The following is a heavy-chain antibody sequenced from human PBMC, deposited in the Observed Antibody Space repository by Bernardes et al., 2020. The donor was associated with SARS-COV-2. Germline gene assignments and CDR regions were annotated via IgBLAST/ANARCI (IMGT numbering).Heavy chain of an antibody. V-gene: IGHV1-2*02. Sequence: ASVKASCKASGYTFTGYYMGWVRQAPGQGLEWMGWINPNSGGTNYAQKFQGRVTMTRDTSISTAYMELSRLRSDDTAVYYCARGRAAGYCSSTSCYTGYYYYMDVWGKWTTVTVSS. CDR1: GYTFTGYY. D-gene: IGHD2-2*02. J-gene: IGHJ6*03. CDR3: ARGRAAGYCSSTSCYTGYYYYMDV. CDR2: INPNSGGT.